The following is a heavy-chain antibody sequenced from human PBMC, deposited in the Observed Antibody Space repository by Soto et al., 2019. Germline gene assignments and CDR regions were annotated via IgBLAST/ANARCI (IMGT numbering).Heavy chain of an antibody. V-gene: IGHV1-69*06. D-gene: IGHD1-26*01. Sequence: QVQLVQSGAEVKKPGSSVKVSCKASGGTFSSYAISWVRQAPGQGLEWMGGIIPIFGTANYAQKFQGRVTITADKSTSTAYMELSSLRSEDTAVYYCAIPVGATPTRFYYSYGMDVWGQGTTVTVSS. CDR1: GGTFSSYA. CDR3: AIPVGATPTRFYYSYGMDV. J-gene: IGHJ6*02. CDR2: IIPIFGTA.